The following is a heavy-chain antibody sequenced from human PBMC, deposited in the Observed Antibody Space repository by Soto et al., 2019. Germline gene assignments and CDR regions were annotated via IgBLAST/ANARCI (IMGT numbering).Heavy chain of an antibody. Sequence: GASVKVACTASGYPFADSAVQWVRQARGQSLEWMGRIIVDSNKTESAQKFTERVNISWAVSTRTAFMELRSLRSEDTAVYSWATATTTSPFDYWGQGTLVTVSS. CDR1: GYPFADSA. V-gene: IGHV1-58*01. D-gene: IGHD1-26*01. CDR2: IIVDSNKT. CDR3: ATATTTSPFDY. J-gene: IGHJ4*02.